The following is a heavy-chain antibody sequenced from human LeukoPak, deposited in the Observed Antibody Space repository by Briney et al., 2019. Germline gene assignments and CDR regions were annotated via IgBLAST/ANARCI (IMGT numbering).Heavy chain of an antibody. D-gene: IGHD5-18*01. J-gene: IGHJ6*03. V-gene: IGHV4-39*07. CDR3: ARDQYSYGRRDYYYYMDV. CDR1: GGAISSSSYY. CDR2: VYYSGST. Sequence: PSGTPFLNFTGPGGAISSSSYYWGWVPPPPGEGPGWVGGVYYSGSTYYNPSLKSRVTISVDTFKNQFSLKLSSVTAADTAVYYCARDQYSYGRRDYYYYMDVWGKGTTVTVSS.